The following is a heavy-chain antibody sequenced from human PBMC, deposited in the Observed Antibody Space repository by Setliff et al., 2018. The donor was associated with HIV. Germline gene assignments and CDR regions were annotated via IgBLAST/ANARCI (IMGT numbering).Heavy chain of an antibody. CDR2: INTNTGNP. Sequence: ASVKVSCKASGYSFTSYAMNWVRQAPGQGLEWMGWINTNTGNPTYAQGFTGRFAFSLDTSVSTAYLQISGLKAEDTAVYYCARDSVVVTAIAFLDAFDIWGQGTMVTVSS. V-gene: IGHV7-4-1*02. CDR3: ARDSVVVTAIAFLDAFDI. CDR1: GYSFTSYA. D-gene: IGHD2-21*02. J-gene: IGHJ3*02.